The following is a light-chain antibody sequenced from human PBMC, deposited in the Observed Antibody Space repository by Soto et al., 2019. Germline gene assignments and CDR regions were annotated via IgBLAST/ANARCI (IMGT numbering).Light chain of an antibody. CDR2: GAS. Sequence: DIVLTQSPGTLSLSPGERATLSCRASQSVSSSYLAWYQQKPGQAPRLLIYGASSRATGIPDRFSGSGSGTDFTLTINRLEPEDLAVFHCQQYDSSPITFGQGTRLEIK. J-gene: IGKJ5*01. CDR3: QQYDSSPIT. CDR1: QSVSSSY. V-gene: IGKV3-20*01.